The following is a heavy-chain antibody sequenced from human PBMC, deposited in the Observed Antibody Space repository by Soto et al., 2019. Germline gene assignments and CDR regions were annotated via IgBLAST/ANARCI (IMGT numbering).Heavy chain of an antibody. J-gene: IGHJ4*02. D-gene: IGHD3-3*01. CDR3: ARSNYDFWSGPVDY. CDR2: IYYSGST. CDR1: GGSISSYY. Sequence: SETLSLTCTVSGGSISSYYWSWIRQPPGKGLEWIGYIYYSGSTNYNPSLKSRVTISVDTSKNQFSLKLSSVTAADTAVYYCARSNYDFWSGPVDYRGQGTLVTVSA. V-gene: IGHV4-59*01.